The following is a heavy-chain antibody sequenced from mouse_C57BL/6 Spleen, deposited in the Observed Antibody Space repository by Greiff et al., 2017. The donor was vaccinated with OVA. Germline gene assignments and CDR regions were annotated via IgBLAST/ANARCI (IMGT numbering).Heavy chain of an antibody. Sequence: QVQLQQPGAELVRPGTSVKLSCKASGYTFTSYWMHWVKQRPGQGLEWIGVIDPSDSYTNSNQKFKGKATLTVDTSSSTAYMQLSSRTSEDSAVYYCARSLYYGSSYDWYFDVWGTGTTVTVSS. J-gene: IGHJ1*03. CDR1: GYTFTSYW. D-gene: IGHD1-1*01. V-gene: IGHV1-59*01. CDR3: ARSLYYGSSYDWYFDV. CDR2: IDPSDSYT.